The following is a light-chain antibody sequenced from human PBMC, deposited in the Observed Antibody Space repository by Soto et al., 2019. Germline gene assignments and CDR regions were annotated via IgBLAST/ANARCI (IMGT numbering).Light chain of an antibody. CDR3: AAWDDSLNGPV. V-gene: IGLV1-44*01. J-gene: IGLJ2*01. Sequence: QSVLTQPPSASGTPGQRVTISCSGSSSNIGSNTVNWYQQLPGTAPKLLIYSNNQRPSGVPDRFSGSKSGTSASLAISWLQSEDEADYYCAAWDDSLNGPVFGGGTKVTVL. CDR2: SNN. CDR1: SSNIGSNT.